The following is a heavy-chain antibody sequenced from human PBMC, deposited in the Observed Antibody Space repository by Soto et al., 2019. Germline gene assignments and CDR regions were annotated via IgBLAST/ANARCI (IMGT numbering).Heavy chain of an antibody. D-gene: IGHD3-10*01. CDR2: IYHSGST. V-gene: IGHV4-4*01. J-gene: IGHJ4*02. CDR3: ASWGGGSGSYWFDY. Sequence: QVQLQESGPGLVKPSGTLSLTCAVSGGSISSSHWWRWVRQHPGKGLEWIGEIYHSGSTNYNPSLKSRVTISVDKSKNQFSLKLSSVTAADTAVYCCASWGGGSGSYWFDYWGQGTLVTVSS. CDR1: GGSISSSHW.